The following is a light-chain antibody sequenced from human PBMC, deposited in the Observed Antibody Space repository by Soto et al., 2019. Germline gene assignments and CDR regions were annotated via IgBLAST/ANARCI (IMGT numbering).Light chain of an antibody. Sequence: QSVLTQPPSVSGAPGQRVTISCTGSSSNIGAGYDVYWYQQLPGTAPKLLIYGNSNRPSGVPDRFSASKSGTSASLASTRLQAEDEADYYCQSHDSSLSGGVFGGGTKLTVL. V-gene: IGLV1-40*01. J-gene: IGLJ3*02. CDR3: QSHDSSLSGGV. CDR1: SSNIGAGYD. CDR2: GNS.